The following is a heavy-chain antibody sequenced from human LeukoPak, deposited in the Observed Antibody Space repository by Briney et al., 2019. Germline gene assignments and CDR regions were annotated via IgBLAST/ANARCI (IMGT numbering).Heavy chain of an antibody. CDR2: ISYDGNNQ. CDR3: ARGQGEGGFDY. V-gene: IGHV3-30-3*01. J-gene: IGHJ4*02. D-gene: IGHD1-26*01. Sequence: GGSLRLSRAASGFTFRSNAMHWVRQAPGRGLDWVAVISYDGNNQDYAESVKGRFTLSRDISKNTLYLQMNSLRPEDTAVYYCARGQGEGGFDYWGQGTLVTVSS. CDR1: GFTFRSNA.